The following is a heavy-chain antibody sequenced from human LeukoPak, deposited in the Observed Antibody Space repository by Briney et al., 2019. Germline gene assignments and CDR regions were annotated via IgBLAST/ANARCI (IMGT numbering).Heavy chain of an antibody. CDR2: IKGDGSDT. CDR1: GFTFSSYW. J-gene: IGHJ4*02. V-gene: IGHV3-74*01. CDR3: ARASTTVPNLLDY. Sequence: PGGTLRLSCAASGFTFSSYWMHCLRQTPGKGLVWVSRIKGDGSDTLYADSVKGRFTISRDNSKNTLYLQTSSLGVDDTAVYYCARASTTVPNLLDYWGQGALVSVSS. D-gene: IGHD4-17*01.